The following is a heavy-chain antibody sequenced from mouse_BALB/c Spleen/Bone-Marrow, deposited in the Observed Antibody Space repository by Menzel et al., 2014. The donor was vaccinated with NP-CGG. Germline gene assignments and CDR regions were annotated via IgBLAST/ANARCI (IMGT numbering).Heavy chain of an antibody. J-gene: IGHJ2*01. CDR1: GYSITSDYA. Sequence: DVQLVASGPGLVKPSQSLSLTCTVTGYSITSDYAWNWIRQFPGNKLEWMGYISYSGSTSYNPSLKSRISITRDTSKNQFFLQLNSVTTEDTATYYCARYDYDVGYFDYWGQGTTLTVSS. CDR2: ISYSGST. V-gene: IGHV3-2*02. D-gene: IGHD2-4*01. CDR3: ARYDYDVGYFDY.